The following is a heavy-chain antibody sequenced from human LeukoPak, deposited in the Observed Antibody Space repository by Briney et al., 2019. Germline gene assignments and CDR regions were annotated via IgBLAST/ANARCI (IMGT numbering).Heavy chain of an antibody. V-gene: IGHV3-7*01. D-gene: IGHD3-10*01. CDR3: ATSEWFGEFLDY. Sequence: GGSLRLSCAASGFTFSSYWMSWVHQAPGKGLEWVANIKQDGSEKYYVDSVKGRFTISKDNAKNSLYLQMNSLRAEDTAVYYCATSEWFGEFLDYWGQGTLVTVSS. CDR1: GFTFSSYW. CDR2: IKQDGSEK. J-gene: IGHJ4*02.